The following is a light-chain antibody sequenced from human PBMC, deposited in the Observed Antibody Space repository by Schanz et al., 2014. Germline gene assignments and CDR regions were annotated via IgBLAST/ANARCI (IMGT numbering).Light chain of an antibody. Sequence: EIVMTQSPATLSVSPGERATLSCRASQSVSNKLAWYQHKPGQAPRLLIYDASNRATGIPDRFSGSGSGTDFTLTISRLEPEDFAVYYCQHYGSFFGPGTKVDIK. J-gene: IGKJ3*01. CDR3: QHYGSF. CDR2: DAS. V-gene: IGKV3-20*01. CDR1: QSVSNK.